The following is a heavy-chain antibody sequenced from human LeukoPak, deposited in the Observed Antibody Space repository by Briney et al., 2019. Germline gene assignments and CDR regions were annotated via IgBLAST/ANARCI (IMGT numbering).Heavy chain of an antibody. CDR1: GYRFTSYW. D-gene: IGHD6-13*01. CDR3: ARLRAIAAARNAFDI. Sequence: GESLKISCKGSGYRFTSYWIGWVRQMPGKGLEGMGIIYPGDSDTRYSPSFQGQVTISADKSISTAYLQWSSLKASDTAMYYCARLRAIAAARNAFDIWGQGTMVTVSS. CDR2: IYPGDSDT. V-gene: IGHV5-51*01. J-gene: IGHJ3*02.